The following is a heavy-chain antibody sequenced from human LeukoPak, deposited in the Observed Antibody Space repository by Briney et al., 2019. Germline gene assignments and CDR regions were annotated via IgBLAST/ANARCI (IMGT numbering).Heavy chain of an antibody. CDR1: GGSISSSSYY. Sequence: SETLSLTCTVSGGSISSSSYYWGWIRQPPGKGLEWIGSIYYSGSTNYNPSLKSRVTISVDTSKNQFSLKLSSVTAADTAVYYCARSGTTGYTYSNWFDPWGQGTLVTVSS. V-gene: IGHV4-39*07. J-gene: IGHJ5*02. CDR3: ARSGTTGYTYSNWFDP. D-gene: IGHD3-9*01. CDR2: IYYSGST.